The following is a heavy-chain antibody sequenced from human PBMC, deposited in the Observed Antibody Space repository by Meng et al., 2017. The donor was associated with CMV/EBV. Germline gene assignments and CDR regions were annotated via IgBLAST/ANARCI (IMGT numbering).Heavy chain of an antibody. D-gene: IGHD4-11*01. CDR1: GYTFTSYG. J-gene: IGHJ6*02. V-gene: IGHV1-18*01. CDR3: ARRNNYNYYYYGMDV. CDR2: ISAYNGNT. Sequence: ASVKVSCKASGYTFTSYGISWVRQAPGQGLEWMGWISAYNGNTNYAQKLQGRVTLTTDTSTSTAYMEMRSLRPDDTAVYYCARRNNYNYYYYGMDVWGQGTTVTVSS.